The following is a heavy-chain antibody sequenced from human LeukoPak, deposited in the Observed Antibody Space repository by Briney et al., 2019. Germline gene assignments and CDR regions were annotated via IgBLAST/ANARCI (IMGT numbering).Heavy chain of an antibody. CDR1: GGSFSGYY. Sequence: ETLSLTCAVYGGSFSGYYWSWTRQPPGKGLEWIGEINHSGSTNYNPSLKSRVTISVDTSKNQFSLKLSSVTAADTAVYYCARGATMAPLGYWGQGTLVTVFS. V-gene: IGHV4-34*01. CDR3: ARGATMAPLGY. J-gene: IGHJ4*02. CDR2: INHSGST. D-gene: IGHD3-10*01.